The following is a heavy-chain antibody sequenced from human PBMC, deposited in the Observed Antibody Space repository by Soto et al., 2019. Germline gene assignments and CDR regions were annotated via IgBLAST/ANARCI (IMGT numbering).Heavy chain of an antibody. CDR2: IYYSGST. Sequence: SETLSLTCTVSGGSISSGGYYWSWIRQHPGKGLEWIGYIYYSGSTYYNPSLKSRVTISVDTSKNQFSLKLSSVTAADTAVYYCARGVVVVAATFYYFDYWGQGTLVTVSS. D-gene: IGHD2-15*01. V-gene: IGHV4-31*03. J-gene: IGHJ4*02. CDR3: ARGVVVVAATFYYFDY. CDR1: GGSISSGGYY.